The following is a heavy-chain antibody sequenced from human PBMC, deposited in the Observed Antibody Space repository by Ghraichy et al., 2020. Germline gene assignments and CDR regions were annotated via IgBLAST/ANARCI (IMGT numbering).Heavy chain of an antibody. V-gene: IGHV2-5*01. CDR3: AHRPPDDYGVYFDY. J-gene: IGHJ4*02. D-gene: IGHD4-17*01. Sequence: SGPTLVKPTQTLTLTCTFSGFSLSTSGVGVGWIRQPPGKALEWLALIYWNDDKPYSPSLKSRLTIAKDTSKNQVVLTMTNMDPVDTATYYCAHRPPDDYGVYFDYWGQGTLVTVSS. CDR2: IYWNDDK. CDR1: GFSLSTSGVG.